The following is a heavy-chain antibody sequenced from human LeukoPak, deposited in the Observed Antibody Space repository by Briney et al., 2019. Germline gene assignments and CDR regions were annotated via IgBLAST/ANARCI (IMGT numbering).Heavy chain of an antibody. V-gene: IGHV4-59*01. CDR1: GGSISSYY. CDR2: IYYSGST. CDR3: ARRDSPFDL. J-gene: IGHJ2*01. Sequence: SETLSLTCTVSGGSISSYYWSWIRQPPGKGLEWIGYIYYSGSTNYNPSLKSRVTISVDTSKKQSSLKVRFVTAADTAVYYCARRDSPFDLWGRGTLVTVS. D-gene: IGHD3-22*01.